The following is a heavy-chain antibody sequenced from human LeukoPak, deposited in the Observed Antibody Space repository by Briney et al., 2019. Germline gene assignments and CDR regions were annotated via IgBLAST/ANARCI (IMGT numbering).Heavy chain of an antibody. CDR2: INHSGST. V-gene: IGHV4-34*01. J-gene: IGHJ3*02. D-gene: IGHD2-21*02. CDR1: GGSFSGYY. Sequence: SVTLSLTCAVYGGSFSGYYWSWIRQPPGKGLEWIGEINHSGSTNYNPSLKSRVTISVDTSKNQFSLKLSSVTAADTAAYYCARGRVVAYCGGDCYWLHAFDIWGQGTMVTVSS. CDR3: ARGRVVAYCGGDCYWLHAFDI.